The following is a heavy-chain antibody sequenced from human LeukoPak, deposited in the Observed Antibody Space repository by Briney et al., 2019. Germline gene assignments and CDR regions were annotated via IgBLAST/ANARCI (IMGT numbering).Heavy chain of an antibody. CDR1: GFTFSSYS. Sequence: GESLRLSCAASGFTFSSYSMNWVRQAPGKGLEWVSSISSSSSYIYYADSVKGRFTISRDNAKNSLYLQMNSLRAEDTAVYYCASQPVVVAAYFDYWGQGTLVTVSS. D-gene: IGHD2-15*01. CDR2: ISSSSSYI. CDR3: ASQPVVVAAYFDY. V-gene: IGHV3-21*01. J-gene: IGHJ4*02.